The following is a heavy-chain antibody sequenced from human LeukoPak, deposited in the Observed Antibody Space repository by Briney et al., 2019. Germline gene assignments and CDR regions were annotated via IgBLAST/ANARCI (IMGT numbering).Heavy chain of an antibody. D-gene: IGHD6-19*01. CDR3: ARPLDAVAGTSSDY. CDR1: GYSFTNYW. J-gene: IGHJ4*02. CDR2: IYPGDSDT. Sequence: GESLKISCKGSGYSFTNYWIGWVRQMPGKGLEWMGVIYPGDSDTRYSPSFQGQVTISVDKSISTAYLHWSSLKASDTAMSYCARPLDAVAGTSSDYWGQGTLLTVSS. V-gene: IGHV5-51*01.